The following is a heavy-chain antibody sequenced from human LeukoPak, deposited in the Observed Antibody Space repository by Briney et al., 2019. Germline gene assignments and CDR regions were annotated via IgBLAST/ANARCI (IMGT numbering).Heavy chain of an antibody. D-gene: IGHD6-19*01. CDR1: GFTFGRYW. CDR2: INGDGSTT. CDR3: ARGSLSKTQWLPDY. Sequence: GGSLRLSCAASGFTFGRYWMHWVRQAPGKGLVWVSRINGDGSTTSYADSVKGGFTISRDNAKNTLYLQMNSLRAEDTAVYYCARGSLSKTQWLPDYWGQGTLVTVSS. V-gene: IGHV3-74*01. J-gene: IGHJ4*02.